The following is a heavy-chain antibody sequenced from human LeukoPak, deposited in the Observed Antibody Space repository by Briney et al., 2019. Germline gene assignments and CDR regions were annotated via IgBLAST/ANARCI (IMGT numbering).Heavy chain of an antibody. Sequence: GGSLRLSCAASRFTFNDYAMHWVRQAPGKGLEWVSGISWNSGNIGYADSVKGRFTISRDNAKNSLYLQINNLRAEDTALYYCARDKGHYGDFGGGFDFWGQGTLVTVSS. CDR1: RFTFNDYA. V-gene: IGHV3-9*01. CDR3: ARDKGHYGDFGGGFDF. J-gene: IGHJ4*02. CDR2: ISWNSGNI. D-gene: IGHD4-17*01.